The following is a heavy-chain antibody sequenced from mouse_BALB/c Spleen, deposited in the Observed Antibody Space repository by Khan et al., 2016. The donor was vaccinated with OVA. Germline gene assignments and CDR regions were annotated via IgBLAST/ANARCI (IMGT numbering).Heavy chain of an antibody. CDR1: GDSITSGF. V-gene: IGHV3-8*02. J-gene: IGHJ4*01. D-gene: IGHD1-1*01. Sequence: EVQLQESGPSLVKPSQTLSLTCSVTGDSITSGFWNWIRKFPGNKLEYMGYVTYSGNTYYNPSLKSRISITRDTSKSQYYLQLNSVTTEDTATYFCARSYGRWAMDYWGQGTSVTVSS. CDR3: ARSYGRWAMDY. CDR2: VTYSGNT.